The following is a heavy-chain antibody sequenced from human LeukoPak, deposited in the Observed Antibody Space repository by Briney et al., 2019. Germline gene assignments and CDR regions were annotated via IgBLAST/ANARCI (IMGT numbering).Heavy chain of an antibody. D-gene: IGHD6-13*01. V-gene: IGHV3-74*01. Sequence: GGSLRLSCAASGFTFSTSWMHWVRQDPEKGLVWVSRINSDGSSPSYADSVRGRFTISRDNAKSTLYLQMNRLRVEDTAVYYCAKAYSTSYYNWFDPWGQGTLVTVSS. CDR3: AKAYSTSYYNWFDP. CDR2: INSDGSSP. CDR1: GFTFSTSW. J-gene: IGHJ5*02.